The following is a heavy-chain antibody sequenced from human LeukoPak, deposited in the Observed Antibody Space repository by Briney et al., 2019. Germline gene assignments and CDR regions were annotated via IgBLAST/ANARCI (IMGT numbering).Heavy chain of an antibody. CDR3: ARTPRNGYIEGY. Sequence: ASVKVSCKASGYTFTSYDINWVRQATGQGLEWMGSMNPNSGDTGYAQNSQGRVTMTRDTSINTAYMELSSMRSDDTAVYYCARTPRNGYIEGYWGQGTLVTVSS. CDR1: GYTFTSYD. D-gene: IGHD5-24*01. CDR2: MNPNSGDT. J-gene: IGHJ4*02. V-gene: IGHV1-8*01.